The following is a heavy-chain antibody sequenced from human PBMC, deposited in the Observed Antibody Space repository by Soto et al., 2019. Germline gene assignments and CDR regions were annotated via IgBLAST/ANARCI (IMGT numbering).Heavy chain of an antibody. CDR3: ARDLSYSSSWRFDD. CDR2: ISYDGSNK. V-gene: IGHV3-30-3*01. J-gene: IGHJ4*02. Sequence: GGSLRLSCAASGFTFSSYAMHWVRQAPGKGLEWVAVISYDGSNKYYADSVKGRFTISRDNSKNTLYLQMNSLRAEDTAVYYCARDLSYSSSWRFDDWGQGTLGTVSS. D-gene: IGHD6-13*01. CDR1: GFTFSSYA.